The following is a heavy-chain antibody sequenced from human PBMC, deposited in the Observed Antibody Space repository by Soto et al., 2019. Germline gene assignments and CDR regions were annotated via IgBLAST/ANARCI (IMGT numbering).Heavy chain of an antibody. Sequence: QEQLVQSGAEVKKPGASVKVSCKASGYTFTSYDITWVRQATGQGLEWMGWMNPNNGNTGYAQKFQGRVTMTRNTSISTGYMELRSLRSEDTAVYYCATERWEDAFDIWGQGTMVTVSS. CDR3: ATERWEDAFDI. V-gene: IGHV1-8*01. D-gene: IGHD1-26*01. J-gene: IGHJ3*02. CDR1: GYTFTSYD. CDR2: MNPNNGNT.